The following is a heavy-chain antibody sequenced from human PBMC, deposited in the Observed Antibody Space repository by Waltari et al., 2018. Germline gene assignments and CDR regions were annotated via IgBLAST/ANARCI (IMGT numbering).Heavy chain of an antibody. V-gene: IGHV3-74*01. CDR3: TRGEINYSRFDY. CDR1: GFTFSNYW. Sequence: EVQLVESGGDLVQPGGSLRLSCAASGFTFSNYWMHWVRQAPGKGLAWVSGINVDGSSTVYANSVAGRFTISRDNAKNTVYLEMSGLRAEDTAVYYCTRGEINYSRFDYWGQGSLVTVSS. J-gene: IGHJ4*02. CDR2: INVDGSST. D-gene: IGHD4-4*01.